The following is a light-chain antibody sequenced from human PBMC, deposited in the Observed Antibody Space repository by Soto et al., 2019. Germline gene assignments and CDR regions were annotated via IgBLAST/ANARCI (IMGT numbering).Light chain of an antibody. CDR2: GVS. CDR1: QSLSSDS. Sequence: IVLTQSPGTLSLAPGKGATLSFRTSQSLSSDSLAWYRQRLGQAPRLVIYGVSKRATGLPDRFSGGGSGTDFTLTITRLAPQDSAVYYCHQYGSSPPTCGQGTGLEIK. V-gene: IGKV3-20*01. J-gene: IGKJ2*01. CDR3: HQYGSSPPT.